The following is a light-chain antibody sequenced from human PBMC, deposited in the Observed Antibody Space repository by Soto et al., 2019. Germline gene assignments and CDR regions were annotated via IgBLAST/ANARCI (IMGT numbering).Light chain of an antibody. Sequence: AIQLTQSPSSLSASVGDRVTITCRASQGISSALAWYQQKPGKAPKLLIYDASSLESGVPSRFSGSASGTDFTLTISSLQPEDFATYYCQQFNNLITFGQGTRLEIK. CDR3: QQFNNLIT. J-gene: IGKJ5*01. CDR1: QGISSA. V-gene: IGKV1D-13*01. CDR2: DAS.